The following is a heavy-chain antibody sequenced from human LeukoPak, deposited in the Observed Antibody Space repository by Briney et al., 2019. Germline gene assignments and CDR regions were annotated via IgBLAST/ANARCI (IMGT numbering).Heavy chain of an antibody. D-gene: IGHD6-19*01. CDR3: AKGVAVASPYYIDY. V-gene: IGHV3-23*01. CDR1: GFTFSSYA. J-gene: IGHJ4*02. Sequence: GSLRLSCAASGFTFSSYAMSWVRPAPGKGLGGVSPIRGSGSSTYYADSVKARFPISRDNSKNKLYLQMNSLRPEDTAVYYCAKGVAVASPYYIDYSGQGTLVTVSS. CDR2: IRGSGSST.